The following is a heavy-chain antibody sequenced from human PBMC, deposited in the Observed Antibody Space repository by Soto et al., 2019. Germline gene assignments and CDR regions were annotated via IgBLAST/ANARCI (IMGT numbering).Heavy chain of an antibody. CDR1: GFTFSTKG. V-gene: IGHV3-30*18. Sequence: QVPLVESGGGVVQPGRSLRLSCAASGFTFSTKGMHWVRQAPGKGLEWVAVISNDGSEKYNADSVKGRFIISRDNSKNTLYLQMNSLRAEDTAVYYCAKDRSYLSYYGMDVWGQGTTVTVSS. J-gene: IGHJ6*02. D-gene: IGHD1-26*01. CDR2: ISNDGSEK. CDR3: AKDRSYLSYYGMDV.